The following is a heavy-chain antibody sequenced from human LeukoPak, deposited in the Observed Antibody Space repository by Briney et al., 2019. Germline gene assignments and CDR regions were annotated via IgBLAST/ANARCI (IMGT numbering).Heavy chain of an antibody. D-gene: IGHD1-14*01. CDR3: ARDLVSPAQATTNSYGMDV. J-gene: IGHJ6*02. CDR1: GYTFTSYG. Sequence: ASVKVSCKASGYTFTSYGISWVRQAPGQGLEWMGWISAYNGNTDYAQKLQGRGTMTTDTSTSTAYMELRSLRSDDTAVYYCARDLVSPAQATTNSYGMDVWGQGTTVTVSS. CDR2: ISAYNGNT. V-gene: IGHV1-18*01.